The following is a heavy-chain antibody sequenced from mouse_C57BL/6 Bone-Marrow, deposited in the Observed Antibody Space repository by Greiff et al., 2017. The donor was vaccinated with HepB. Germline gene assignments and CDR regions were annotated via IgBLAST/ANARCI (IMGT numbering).Heavy chain of an antibody. CDR1: GFNIKDYY. CDR3: ARAGNYWVAY. CDR2: IDPEDGDT. D-gene: IGHD2-1*01. J-gene: IGHJ3*01. Sequence: EVMLVESGAELVKPGASVKLSCTASGFNIKDYYMHWVKQRTEQGLEWIGRIDPEDGDTKYDPKFQGKATITADTSSNTAYLQLSSLTSEDTAVDYCARAGNYWVAYWGQGPLVTVSA. V-gene: IGHV14-2*01.